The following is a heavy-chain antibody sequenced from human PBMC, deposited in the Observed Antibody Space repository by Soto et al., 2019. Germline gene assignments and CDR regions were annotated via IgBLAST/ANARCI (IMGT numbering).Heavy chain of an antibody. CDR1: GFTFSNYG. CDR3: VREDSFRESTAP. CDR2: IWYDGRRK. Sequence: QVQLVESGGGVVQPGRSLTVSCAASGFTFSNYGMHWVRQAPDKGLEWVAVIWYDGRRKYYADSVKGRFTISRDDSKKTLYREMKSMRVDDTAVYYCVREDSFRESTAPCGQGTLVTVCS. D-gene: IGHD2-8*02. J-gene: IGHJ5*02. V-gene: IGHV3-33*01.